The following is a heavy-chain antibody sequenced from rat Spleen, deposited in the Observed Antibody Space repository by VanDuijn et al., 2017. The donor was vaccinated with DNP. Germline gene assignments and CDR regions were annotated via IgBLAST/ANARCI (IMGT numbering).Heavy chain of an antibody. D-gene: IGHD1-12*02. CDR2: INKDSSTI. J-gene: IGHJ2*01. Sequence: EVKLVVCGSVMVQLGRSLTLTCTPHGYNLIVYWMSWVRQAPGKGLEWIGEINKDSSTIKYTPSLKDKFTISRDNAQNTLYLQMSKVGSEDKGIYYCALMDWAFDYWGQGVMVTVSS. CDR3: ALMDWAFDY. CDR1: GYNLIVYW. V-gene: IGHV4-2*01.